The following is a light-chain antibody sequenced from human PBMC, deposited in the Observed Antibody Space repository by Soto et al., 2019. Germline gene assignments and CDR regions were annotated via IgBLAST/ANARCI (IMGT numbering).Light chain of an antibody. CDR3: SSYTSSSTHV. CDR1: SSDIGGFTF. Sequence: QSALTQPASVSGSPGQSITISCNGTSSDIGGFTFVSWYQQHPGKVPKLMIFDVNRRPSGVSDRFSGSKSGNTASLTISGLQAEDEGDYYCSSYTSSSTHVFGSGTKVTVL. CDR2: DVN. V-gene: IGLV2-14*03. J-gene: IGLJ1*01.